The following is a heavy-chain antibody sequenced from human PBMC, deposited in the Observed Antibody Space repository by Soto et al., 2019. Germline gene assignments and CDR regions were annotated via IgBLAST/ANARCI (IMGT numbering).Heavy chain of an antibody. V-gene: IGHV3-23*01. CDR3: ARSREIIASAGSFDY. Sequence: EVQLLESGGGLVQPGGSLRLSCAASGFTFSSHVMSWVRQAPGKGLEWVSGISTGGGSTDYADSVNGPFTISRDNSKNTLHLQMKSLRAEDTCVYYCARSREIIASAGSFDYWGQGTLVTVSS. CDR2: ISTGGGST. CDR1: GFTFSSHV. J-gene: IGHJ4*02. D-gene: IGHD1-1*01.